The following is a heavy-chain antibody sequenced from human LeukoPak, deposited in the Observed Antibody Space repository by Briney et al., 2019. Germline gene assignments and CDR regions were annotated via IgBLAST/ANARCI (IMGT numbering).Heavy chain of an antibody. CDR1: GHTFTTFA. D-gene: IGHD6-13*01. Sequence: ASVKVSCKASGHTFTTFAIHWVRQAPRQSLEWMGWINAGNGNTIYSQKFQGRVTITRDTSASTAYMELSSLRSEDTAVYYCARVYSSSRGNYFDYWGQGTLVTVSS. J-gene: IGHJ4*02. CDR3: ARVYSSSRGNYFDY. V-gene: IGHV1-3*01. CDR2: INAGNGNT.